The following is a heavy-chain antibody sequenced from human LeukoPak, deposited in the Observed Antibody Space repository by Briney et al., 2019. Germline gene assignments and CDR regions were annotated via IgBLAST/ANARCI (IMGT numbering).Heavy chain of an antibody. CDR1: GFTFNDYY. Sequence: PGGSLRLSCAASGFTFNDYYMNWIRQAPGKGLEWVSYISSSGSSIHYADSVKGRSTISRDNAKNSLFLQMNSLRAEDAAVYYCAREPSGDNNWFDPWGQGTLVTVSS. J-gene: IGHJ5*02. V-gene: IGHV3-11*01. CDR3: AREPSGDNNWFDP. CDR2: ISSSGSSI. D-gene: IGHD2-21*01.